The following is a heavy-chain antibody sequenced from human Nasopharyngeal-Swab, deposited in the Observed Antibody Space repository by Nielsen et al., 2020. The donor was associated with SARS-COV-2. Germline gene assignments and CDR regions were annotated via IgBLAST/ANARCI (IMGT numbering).Heavy chain of an antibody. Sequence: GESLKISCAASGFTFSSYGMHWVRQAPGKGLEWVAVIWYDGSNKYYADSVKGRFTISRDNSKNTLYLQMNSLRAEDTAVYYCASSRSIAAAGTQDYWGQGTLVTVSS. D-gene: IGHD6-13*01. V-gene: IGHV3-33*01. J-gene: IGHJ4*02. CDR2: IWYDGSNK. CDR3: ASSRSIAAAGTQDY. CDR1: GFTFSSYG.